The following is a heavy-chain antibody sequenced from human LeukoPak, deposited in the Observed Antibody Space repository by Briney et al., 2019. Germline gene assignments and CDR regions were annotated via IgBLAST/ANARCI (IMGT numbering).Heavy chain of an antibody. D-gene: IGHD2-15*01. CDR1: RFTSTTYW. Sequence: GGSRRLSCAASRFTSTTYWMHWVRQAPGKGLVWVSRINIAGSTPGYADSVKGRFTISRDNDKNTLYLQMNSLRAEGTAVYYCAKGVVVVANPGRDKNYYYYMDVWGKGATVTISS. J-gene: IGHJ6*03. CDR3: AKGVVVVANPGRDKNYYYYMDV. CDR2: INIAGSTP. V-gene: IGHV3-74*01.